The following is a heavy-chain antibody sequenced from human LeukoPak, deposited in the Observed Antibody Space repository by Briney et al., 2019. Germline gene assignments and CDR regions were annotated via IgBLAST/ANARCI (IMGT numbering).Heavy chain of an antibody. J-gene: IGHJ4*02. CDR2: INPSGDST. CDR1: GYTFSSNY. CDR3: ERGSSGSYYNYFDF. Sequence: ASVKVSCKASGYTFSSNYLHWVRQAPGQGLEWMGVINPSGDSTSYAQMFQSRVTITRDTSTTTVYMDLSNLRSEDTAVYYCERGSSGSYYNYFDFWGQGTLVTVSS. D-gene: IGHD1-26*01. V-gene: IGHV1-46*01.